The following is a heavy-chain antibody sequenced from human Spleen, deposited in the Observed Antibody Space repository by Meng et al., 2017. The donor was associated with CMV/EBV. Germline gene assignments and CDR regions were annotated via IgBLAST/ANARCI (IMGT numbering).Heavy chain of an antibody. CDR1: GYMFTGYY. CDR3: ARGDGWTYYGLDV. D-gene: IGHD5-24*01. V-gene: IGHV1-2*02. Sequence: ASVKVSCKASGYMFTGYYLHWVRQAPGQGLEWVGWINPNTGDTNYAQKFQGRVTMTRDTSINTAYMDLSRLRSDDAALYYCARGDGWTYYGLDVWGQGTTVTVS. CDR2: INPNTGDT. J-gene: IGHJ6*02.